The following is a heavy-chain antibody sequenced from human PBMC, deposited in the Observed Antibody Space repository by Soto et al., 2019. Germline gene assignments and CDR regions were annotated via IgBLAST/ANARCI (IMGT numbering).Heavy chain of an antibody. CDR3: ARRSLSSPRIFDDWLSKSYYFDY. CDR2: ISSSSSTI. D-gene: IGHD3-9*01. CDR1: GFTFSSYS. J-gene: IGHJ4*02. Sequence: PVGSLRLSCAASGFTFSSYSMNWVRQAPGKGLEWVSYISSSSSTIYYADSVKGRFTISRDNAKNSLKLSSVTAADTAVYYCARRSLSSPRIFDDWLSKSYYFDYWGQGTLVTVSS. V-gene: IGHV3-48*01.